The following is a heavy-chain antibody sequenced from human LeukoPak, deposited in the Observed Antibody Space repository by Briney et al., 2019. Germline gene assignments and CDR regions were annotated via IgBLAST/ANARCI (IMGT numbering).Heavy chain of an antibody. CDR2: ISGSGGST. CDR1: GFTFSSYA. V-gene: IGHV3-23*01. CDR3: AKDGYSYGYYDY. J-gene: IGHJ4*02. D-gene: IGHD5-18*01. Sequence: GGSLRLSCAASGFTFSSYAMSWVRQAPGKGLEWVSAISGSGGSTYYADSVKGRFTISRDNSKNTLYLQMDSLRAEDTAVYYCAKDGYSYGYYDYWGQGTLVTVSP.